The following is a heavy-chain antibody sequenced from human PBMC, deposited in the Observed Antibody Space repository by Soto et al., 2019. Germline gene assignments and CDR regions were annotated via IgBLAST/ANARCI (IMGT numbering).Heavy chain of an antibody. V-gene: IGHV4-31*03. J-gene: IGHJ5*02. CDR1: GGSISSGGYY. CDR3: ASAPGDWNRRGNWFDP. Sequence: SETLSLTCTVSGGSISSGGYYWSWIRQHPGKGLEWIGYIYYSGSTYYNPSLKSRVTISVDTSKNQFSLKLSSVTAADTAVYYCASAPGDWNRRGNWFDPWGQGTLVTVSS. CDR2: IYYSGST. D-gene: IGHD1-1*01.